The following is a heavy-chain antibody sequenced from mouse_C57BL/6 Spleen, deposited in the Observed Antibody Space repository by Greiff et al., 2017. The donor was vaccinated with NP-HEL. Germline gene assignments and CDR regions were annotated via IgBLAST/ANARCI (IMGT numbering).Heavy chain of an antibody. J-gene: IGHJ2*01. V-gene: IGHV5-6*01. CDR3: ASQGGHYGSGSYYFDY. Sequence: EVKLVESGGDLVKPGGSLKLSCAASGFTFSSYGMSWVRQTPDKRLEWVATISSGGSYTYYPDSVKGRFTISRDNAKNTLYLQMSSLKSEDTAMYYCASQGGHYGSGSYYFDYWGQGPTLTVSS. CDR1: GFTFSSYG. D-gene: IGHD1-1*01. CDR2: ISSGGSYT.